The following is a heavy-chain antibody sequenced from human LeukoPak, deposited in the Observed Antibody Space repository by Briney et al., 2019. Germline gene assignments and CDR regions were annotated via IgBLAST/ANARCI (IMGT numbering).Heavy chain of an antibody. V-gene: IGHV3-7*05. CDR2: IKQDGSEK. J-gene: IGHJ5*02. D-gene: IGHD5-24*01. CDR3: ARASDPWLQLT. CDR1: GFTFSNYW. Sequence: GGSLRLSCAASGFTFSNYWMIWVRQAPGKGLEWVGNIKQDGSEKRYADSVGGRFSISKDNAQTSLYLQMNSLRAEDTAVYYCARASDPWLQLTWGQGTLVTVSS.